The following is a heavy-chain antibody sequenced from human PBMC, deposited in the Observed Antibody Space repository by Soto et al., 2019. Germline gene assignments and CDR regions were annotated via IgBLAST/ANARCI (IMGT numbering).Heavy chain of an antibody. J-gene: IGHJ6*02. CDR3: ARKNTYYYDSSGRMDV. CDR2: ISSSSSTI. D-gene: IGHD3-22*01. Sequence: EVQLVEPGGGLVQPGGSLRLSCAASGFTFSSYSMNWVRQAPGKGLEWVSYISSSSSTIYYADSVKGRFTISRDNAKNSLYLQMNSLRDEDTAVYYCARKNTYYYDSSGRMDVWGQGTTVTVSS. V-gene: IGHV3-48*02. CDR1: GFTFSSYS.